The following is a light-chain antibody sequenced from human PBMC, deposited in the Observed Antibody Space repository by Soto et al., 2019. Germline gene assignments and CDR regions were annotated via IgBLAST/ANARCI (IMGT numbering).Light chain of an antibody. V-gene: IGLV2-11*01. J-gene: IGLJ2*01. CDR2: DVS. Sequence: HSAQTHPLSVSWSPGHSVTISCTGTSSDVGGYNYVSWYQQHPGKAPKLMIYDVSKRPSGVPDRFSGSKSGNTASLTISGLQAEDEADYYCCSYAGSYDVVFGGGTKVTVL. CDR3: CSYAGSYDVV. CDR1: SSDVGGYNY.